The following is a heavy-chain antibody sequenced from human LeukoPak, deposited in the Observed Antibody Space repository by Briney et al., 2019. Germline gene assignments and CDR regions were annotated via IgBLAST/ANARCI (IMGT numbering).Heavy chain of an antibody. CDR3: ARDPPYYSSSWSSRYYFDY. CDR1: GFTFRDYW. Sequence: PGGSLRLSCVASGFTFRDYWMSWVRQAPGKGLEWVANIKQDGSEKYYVDSVKGRFTISRDNAKNSLYLQMNSLRAEDTAVYYCARDPPYYSSSWSSRYYFDYWGQGTLVTVSS. J-gene: IGHJ4*02. D-gene: IGHD6-13*01. V-gene: IGHV3-7*03. CDR2: IKQDGSEK.